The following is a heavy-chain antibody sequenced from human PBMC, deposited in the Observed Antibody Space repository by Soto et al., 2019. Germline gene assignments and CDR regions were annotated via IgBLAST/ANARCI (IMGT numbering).Heavy chain of an antibody. J-gene: IGHJ6*02. CDR3: ARYQVAATLYGMDV. Sequence: QVQLQESGPGLVKPSGTLSLTCAVSGGSISSSNWWSWVRQPPGKGLEWIGEIYHSGSTNYNPSLKGRVTISVDKSTNQFSLKLSAVTAADTAVYYCARYQVAATLYGMDVWGQGTTVTVSS. CDR1: GGSISSSNW. CDR2: IYHSGST. D-gene: IGHD2-15*01. V-gene: IGHV4-4*02.